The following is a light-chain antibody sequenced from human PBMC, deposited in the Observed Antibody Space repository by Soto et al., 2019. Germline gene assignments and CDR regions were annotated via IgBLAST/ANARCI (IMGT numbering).Light chain of an antibody. Sequence: QSVLSQPASVSGSPGQSITISCSGSNSDVDFGSVSWYQQLPAKAPKLMIYGVTNRASGVSNRFSGSKSDNRASLTISGLQPEDEADYYCSSYTRTYTWVFGGGTKVTVL. CDR2: GVT. J-gene: IGLJ3*02. CDR3: SSYTRTYTWV. V-gene: IGLV2-14*01. CDR1: NSDVDFGS.